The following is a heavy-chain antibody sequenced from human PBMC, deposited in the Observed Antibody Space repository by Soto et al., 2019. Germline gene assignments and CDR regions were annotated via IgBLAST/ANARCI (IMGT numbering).Heavy chain of an antibody. Sequence: ASVKVSCKASGYTFTGYYMHWVRQAPGQGLEWMGWINPNSGGTNYAQKFQGWVTMTRDTSISTAYMELSRLRSDDTAVYYCARDSNPKYSSDTTKSQRHLQHWGQGTLVTVSS. D-gene: IGHD6-19*01. V-gene: IGHV1-2*04. CDR3: ARDSNPKYSSDTTKSQRHLQH. CDR1: GYTFTGYY. CDR2: INPNSGGT. J-gene: IGHJ1*01.